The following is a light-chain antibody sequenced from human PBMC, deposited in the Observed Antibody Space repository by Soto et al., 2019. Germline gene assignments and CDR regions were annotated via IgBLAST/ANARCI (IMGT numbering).Light chain of an antibody. CDR2: DAS. Sequence: ETVMTQSPATLSVSPGEGATLSCRASQSVSSKLAWYQQKPGQAPRLLIYDASTRATGIPARFSGSVSETEFTLTISRLQSEDFAVYYCQQYSNWPPWTFGQGTKVEIK. V-gene: IGKV3-15*01. CDR3: QQYSNWPPWT. J-gene: IGKJ1*01. CDR1: QSVSSK.